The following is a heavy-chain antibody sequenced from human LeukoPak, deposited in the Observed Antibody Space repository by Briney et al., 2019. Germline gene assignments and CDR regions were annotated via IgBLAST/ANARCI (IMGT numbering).Heavy chain of an antibody. CDR2: INAGNGNT. D-gene: IGHD1/OR15-1a*01. V-gene: IGHV1-3*01. Sequence: ASVKVSCKASGYTFTSYAMHWVRQAPGQRLEWMGWINAGNGNTKYSQKFQGRVTITRDTSASTAYMELSSLRSEDTAVYYCARSWGGITGTNDYWGQGTLVTVSS. CDR1: GYTFTSYA. J-gene: IGHJ4*02. CDR3: ARSWGGITGTNDY.